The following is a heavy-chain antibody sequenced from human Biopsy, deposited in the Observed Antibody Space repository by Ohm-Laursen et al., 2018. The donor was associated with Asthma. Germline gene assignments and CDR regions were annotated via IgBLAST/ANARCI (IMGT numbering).Heavy chain of an antibody. D-gene: IGHD4-17*01. CDR1: GFAVSRDH. J-gene: IGHJ4*02. CDR2: IYSGGTS. Sequence: SLRLSCAASGFAVSRDHMFWVRQAPGEGLEWVSVIYSGGTSHTADSVRGRFTISRDNSKNTLYLQMNSLRAEDTAVYYCARKARHGDYDFDYWGQGTLVTVSS. CDR3: ARKARHGDYDFDY. V-gene: IGHV3-66*01.